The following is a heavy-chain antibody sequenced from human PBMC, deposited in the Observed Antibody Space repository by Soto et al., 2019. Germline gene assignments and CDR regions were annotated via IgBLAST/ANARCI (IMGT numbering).Heavy chain of an antibody. V-gene: IGHV3-9*01. CDR1: GFTFDDYA. CDR3: AKAAVVVVPAAGSWFDP. CDR2: ISWNSGSI. Sequence: GGSLRLSCAASGFTFDDYAMHWVRQAPGKGLEWVSGISWNSGSIGYADSVKGRFTIPRDNAKNSLYLQMNSLRAEDTALYYCAKAAVVVVPAAGSWFDPWGQGTLVTVSS. J-gene: IGHJ5*02. D-gene: IGHD2-2*01.